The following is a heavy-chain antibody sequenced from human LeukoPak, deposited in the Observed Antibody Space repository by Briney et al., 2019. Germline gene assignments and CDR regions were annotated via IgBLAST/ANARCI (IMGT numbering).Heavy chain of an antibody. CDR3: AKDIYTSGSYGYMDV. J-gene: IGHJ6*03. CDR2: ISWNSGSV. Sequence: GGSLRLSCAASGFTFSTYAMSWVRQAPGKGLEWVSGISWNSGSVGYADSVKGRFTISRDNAKNSLYLQMNSLRAEDTALYYCAKDIYTSGSYGYMDVWGKGTTVTISS. V-gene: IGHV3-9*01. CDR1: GFTFSTYA. D-gene: IGHD3-10*01.